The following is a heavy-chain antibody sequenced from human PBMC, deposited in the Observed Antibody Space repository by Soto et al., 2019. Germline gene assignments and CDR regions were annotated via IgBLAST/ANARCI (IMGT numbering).Heavy chain of an antibody. V-gene: IGHV3-23*01. CDR2: ISGSGLNK. D-gene: IGHD1-26*01. CDR3: AKNQGVELVPLATVDWFDP. Sequence: VGSLRLSCAASGFTFENFGMSWVRQAPGKGLEWISSISGSGLNKYYADSVKGRFTISRDNSKNTVYLELSNLRAEDTAVYHCAKNQGVELVPLATVDWFDPWGQGSVVTVSS. CDR1: GFTFENFG. J-gene: IGHJ5*02.